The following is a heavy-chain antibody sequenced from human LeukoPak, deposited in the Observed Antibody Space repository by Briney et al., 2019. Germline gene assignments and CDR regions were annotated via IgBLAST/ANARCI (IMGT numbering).Heavy chain of an antibody. CDR1: GYSFTSYW. Sequence: GESLKISCKGSGYSFTSYWIGWVRQMPGKGLELMGIIYPGDSDTRYSPSFQGQVTISADKSISTAYLQWSSLKASDTAMYYCARHVEVSSEWLSIYYFDYWGQGTLVTVSS. CDR3: ARHVEVSSEWLSIYYFDY. J-gene: IGHJ4*02. V-gene: IGHV5-51*01. D-gene: IGHD3-3*01. CDR2: IYPGDSDT.